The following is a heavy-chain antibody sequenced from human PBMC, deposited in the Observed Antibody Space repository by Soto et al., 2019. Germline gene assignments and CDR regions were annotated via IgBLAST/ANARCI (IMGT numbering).Heavy chain of an antibody. CDR1: GYTFTSYD. J-gene: IGHJ5*02. D-gene: IGHD1-7*01. CDR2: MNPNSGNT. CDR3: ARVRAITGTVGFDP. V-gene: IGHV1-8*01. Sequence: AASVKVSCKASGYTFTSYDINWVREATGQGPEWMGWMNPNSGNTGYAQKFQGRVTMTRNTSISTAYMELSSLRSEDTAVYYCARVRAITGTVGFDPWGQGTLVTVSS.